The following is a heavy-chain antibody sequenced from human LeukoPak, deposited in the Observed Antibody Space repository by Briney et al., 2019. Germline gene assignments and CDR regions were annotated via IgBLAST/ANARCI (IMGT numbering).Heavy chain of an antibody. D-gene: IGHD2-15*01. J-gene: IGHJ5*02. CDR2: IWSDGSRQ. Sequence: GTSLRLSCAASGFIFSSYAMHWVRQAPGTGLEWVAVIWSDGSRQYYLDSVKGRFTISRDNSKNTLYLQMNSLRAEDTAVYSCARGVAQNGNPNYFDPWGRGTLITVS. CDR1: GFIFSSYA. V-gene: IGHV3-33*01. CDR3: ARGVAQNGNPNYFDP.